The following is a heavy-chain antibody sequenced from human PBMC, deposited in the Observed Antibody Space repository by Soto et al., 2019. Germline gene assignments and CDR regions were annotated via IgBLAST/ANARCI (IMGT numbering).Heavy chain of an antibody. D-gene: IGHD2-21*02. V-gene: IGHV3-64*01. J-gene: IGHJ4*02. CDR2: ISRNGGST. CDR3: ASSALPFDY. Sequence: EVQLVESGGGLVQPGGSLRLSCAASGFTFSSYAMHWVRQAPGKGLEYVSGISRNGGSTYYANSVKGRSTISRDTSKSTLYLQVASLRAEDMAVYYCASSALPFDYWGQGTLVTVSS. CDR1: GFTFSSYA.